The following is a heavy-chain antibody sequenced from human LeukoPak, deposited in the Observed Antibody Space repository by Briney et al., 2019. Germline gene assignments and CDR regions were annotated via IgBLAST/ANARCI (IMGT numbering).Heavy chain of an antibody. CDR2: LSGSGDTT. V-gene: IGHV3-23*01. J-gene: IGHJ6*04. Sequence: GGSLRLSCGASGFTFSSYAMSWVRQAPGKGLEWVSGLSGSGDTTYYADSVRGRFTISRDNFKNTLYLQMNSLRAEDTAVYYCAELGITMIGGVWGKGTTVTISS. D-gene: IGHD3-10*02. CDR1: GFTFSSYA. CDR3: AELGITMIGGV.